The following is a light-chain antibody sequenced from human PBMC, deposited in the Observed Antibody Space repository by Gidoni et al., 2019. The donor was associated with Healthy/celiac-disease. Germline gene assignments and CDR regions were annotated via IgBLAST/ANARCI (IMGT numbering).Light chain of an antibody. Sequence: QSVLTQPHAASGTPGQRVTISCSGSSSNIGSNTVNWYQQLPGTSPKLLTYSNNQRPSGVPDRFSGSRSGTSASLAISGLQSEDEADYYCAAWDDSLNGSYVFGTGTKVTVL. CDR2: SNN. CDR3: AAWDDSLNGSYV. CDR1: SSNIGSNT. V-gene: IGLV1-44*01. J-gene: IGLJ1*01.